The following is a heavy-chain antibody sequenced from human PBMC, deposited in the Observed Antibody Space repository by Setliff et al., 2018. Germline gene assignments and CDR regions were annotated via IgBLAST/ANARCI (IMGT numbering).Heavy chain of an antibody. CDR3: VRDGRYYDSSGYYYIGRVVAFDI. CDR1: GFTFSGYS. J-gene: IGHJ3*02. D-gene: IGHD3-22*01. V-gene: IGHV3-48*01. CDR2: ISGSSHII. Sequence: GGSLRLSCAASGFTFSGYSMNWVRQAPGKGLEWVSYISGSSHIISYADSVKGRFTISRDNAKNSLYLQINGLRAEDTAVYYCVRDGRYYDSSGYYYIGRVVAFDIWGQGTMVTVSS.